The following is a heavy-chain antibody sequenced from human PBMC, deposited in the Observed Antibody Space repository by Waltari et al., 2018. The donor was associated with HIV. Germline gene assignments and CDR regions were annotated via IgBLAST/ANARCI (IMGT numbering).Heavy chain of an antibody. J-gene: IGHJ4*02. CDR3: ATSRSPIEPGSY. D-gene: IGHD1-26*01. CDR1: GFTFSNYA. V-gene: IGHV3-30*01. Sequence: QVQLVESGGGVVQPGRSLRLSCAASGFTFSNYAMHWVRQAPGKGLEWVAGISYDETIKSYADSVQGRFSISRDNSKNTLYLQMNSLRPDDTAVYYCATSRSPIEPGSYWGQGTLVTVSS. CDR2: ISYDETIK.